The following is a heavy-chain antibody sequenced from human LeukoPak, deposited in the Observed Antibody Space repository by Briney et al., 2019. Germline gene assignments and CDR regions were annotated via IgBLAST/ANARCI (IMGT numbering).Heavy chain of an antibody. V-gene: IGHV3-48*01. CDR3: ATPFDY. CDR1: GFTFSTYS. CDR2: ISSGSNTI. Sequence: GGSLRLSCAASGFTFSTYSMNWVRQAPGKGLEWVSYISSGSNTICYADSVKGRFTISRDNAKNSLYLQMNSLRAEDTAVYYCATPFDYWGQGTLVTVSS. J-gene: IGHJ4*02.